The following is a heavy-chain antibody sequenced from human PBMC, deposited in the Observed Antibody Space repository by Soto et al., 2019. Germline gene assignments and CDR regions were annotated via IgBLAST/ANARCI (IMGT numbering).Heavy chain of an antibody. D-gene: IGHD2-2*01. CDR3: ARGYCTTTICDPWFDP. CDR1: GYAFTSYW. Sequence: PGESLKISCTGSGYAFTSYWIAWVRQMPGKGLEWKGIIYPGDSDTRYSPSFQGQVTISADKSITTAYLQWSSLKASDTAMYYCARGYCTTTICDPWFDPWGQGTLVTVSS. J-gene: IGHJ5*02. V-gene: IGHV5-51*01. CDR2: IYPGDSDT.